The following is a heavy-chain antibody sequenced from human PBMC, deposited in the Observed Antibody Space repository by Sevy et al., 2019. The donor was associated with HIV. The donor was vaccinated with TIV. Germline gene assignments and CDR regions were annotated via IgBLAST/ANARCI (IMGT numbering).Heavy chain of an antibody. J-gene: IGHJ4*02. D-gene: IGHD2-8*01. CDR2: LSFGCGKI. CDR3: AREGCTKPHDY. CDR1: GFDFSIYS. Sequence: RGSLRLSCAASGFDFSIYSMSWVRQAPGKGLEWVSTLSFGCGKINYAHSVKGRFTISRDNSKSSVYLQMNNMRVEDTAVYYCAREGCTKPHDYWGQGTLVTVSS. V-gene: IGHV3-23*01.